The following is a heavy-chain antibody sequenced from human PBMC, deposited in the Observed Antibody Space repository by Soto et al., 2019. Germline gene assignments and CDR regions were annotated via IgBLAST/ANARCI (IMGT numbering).Heavy chain of an antibody. CDR2: IYPGDSDT. J-gene: IGHJ3*02. Sequence: PGESLTISCKVSGYSFTRYWIVWVLQMPGKGLESMGIIYPGDSDTRYSPSFQGQVTISADKSISTAYLQWSSLKSSDTAMYYCARPGDRSGYFGAAEWAAFDIWGQGTMVTVSS. CDR3: ARPGDRSGYFGAAEWAAFDI. CDR1: GYSFTRYW. V-gene: IGHV5-51*01. D-gene: IGHD3-22*01.